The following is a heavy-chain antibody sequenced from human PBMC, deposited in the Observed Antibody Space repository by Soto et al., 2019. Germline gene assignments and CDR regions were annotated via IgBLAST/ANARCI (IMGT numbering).Heavy chain of an antibody. CDR3: ARLVASETGYGMDV. CDR1: GFIFSSHN. Sequence: GGSLRPSCAASGFIFSSHNMNWFRQAPGKGLEWVSSITGGSSYIFYADSVKGRFTISRDHAKNTVFLQVSSLRAEDTGVYYCARLVASETGYGMDVWGQATTVTVSS. D-gene: IGHD3-9*01. V-gene: IGHV3-21*06. J-gene: IGHJ6*02. CDR2: ITGGSSYI.